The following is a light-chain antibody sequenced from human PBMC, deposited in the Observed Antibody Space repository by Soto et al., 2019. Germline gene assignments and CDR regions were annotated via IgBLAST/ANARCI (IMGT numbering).Light chain of an antibody. J-gene: IGLJ2*01. V-gene: IGLV1-47*01. Sequence: QSVLTQPPSASGTPGQRVTISCSGSSSNIGSNYVYWYQQLPGMAPKVLIYKNNQRPSGVPDRFSGFKSGTSASLAISGLRYEDEADYSCAVWDDSLSDVVFGGGIKLTVL. CDR2: KNN. CDR3: AVWDDSLSDVV. CDR1: SSNIGSNY.